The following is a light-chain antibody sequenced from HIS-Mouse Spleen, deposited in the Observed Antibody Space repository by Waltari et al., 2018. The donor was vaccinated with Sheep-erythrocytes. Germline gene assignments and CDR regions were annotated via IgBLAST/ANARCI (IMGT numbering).Light chain of an antibody. CDR3: SSYAGSNNWV. V-gene: IGLV2-8*01. J-gene: IGLJ3*02. Sequence: QSALPQPPSASGSPGQSVPISCPGTSSDVGGSNYVSWYQQHPGKAPKLMIYEVSKRPSGVPDRFSGSKSGNTASLTVSGLQAEDEADYYCSSYAGSNNWVFGGGTKLTVL. CDR2: EVS. CDR1: SSDVGGSNY.